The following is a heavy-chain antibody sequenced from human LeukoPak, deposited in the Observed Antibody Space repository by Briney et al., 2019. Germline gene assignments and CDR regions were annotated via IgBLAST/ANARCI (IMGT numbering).Heavy chain of an antibody. J-gene: IGHJ4*01. Sequence: SETLSLTCTVSGASMDTSNSYWCWIRQPPGRGLEWIGTIYHSGTTYYGPSLESRVSISVDTSKNQFSVKLNSVSAADTAVYYCARHARRSFYGDYLGFDYWGQGILVIVSS. CDR2: IYHSGTT. CDR1: GASMDTSNSY. V-gene: IGHV4-39*01. CDR3: ARHARRSFYGDYLGFDY. D-gene: IGHD4-17*01.